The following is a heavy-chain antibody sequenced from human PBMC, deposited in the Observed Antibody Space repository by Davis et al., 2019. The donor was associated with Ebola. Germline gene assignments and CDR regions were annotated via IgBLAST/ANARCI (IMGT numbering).Heavy chain of an antibody. CDR1: GFTFSSYS. D-gene: IGHD4-17*01. Sequence: GESLKISCAASGFTFSSYSMNWVRQAPGKGLEWVSSISSSSSYIYYADSVKGRFTISRDNAKNSLYLQMNSLRDEDTAVYYCARDFYGDYVLLPTWFDYWGQGTLVTVSS. CDR3: ARDFYGDYVLLPTWFDY. CDR2: ISSSSSYI. V-gene: IGHV3-21*01. J-gene: IGHJ4*02.